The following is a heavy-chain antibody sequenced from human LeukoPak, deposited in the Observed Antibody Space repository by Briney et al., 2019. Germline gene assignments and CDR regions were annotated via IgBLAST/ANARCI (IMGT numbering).Heavy chain of an antibody. CDR1: GYTFTTYG. CDR3: ARGPSFSNSLYYYYYYMDV. J-gene: IGHJ6*03. D-gene: IGHD4-11*01. CDR2: ISPYNGDT. Sequence: GASVKASCKASGYTFTTYGISWVRQAPGQGLEWVGWISPYNGDTNYAQKLQGRVTMTTDTSTSTAYMELRSLRADDTAVYFCARGPSFSNSLYYYYYYMDVWAKGTAVTVSS. V-gene: IGHV1-18*01.